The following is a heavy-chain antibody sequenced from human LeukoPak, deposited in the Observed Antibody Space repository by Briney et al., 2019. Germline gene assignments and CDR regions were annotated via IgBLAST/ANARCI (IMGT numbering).Heavy chain of an antibody. V-gene: IGHV1-69*01. CDR1: GGTFSSYA. Sequence: GSSVKVSCKASGGTFSSYAISWVRQAPGQGLEWMGGIIPIFGTANYAQKFQGRVTITAGESTGTAYMELSSLRSEDTAVYYCARLEITTVTTSDYWGQGTLVTVSS. CDR2: IIPIFGTA. J-gene: IGHJ4*02. D-gene: IGHD4-17*01. CDR3: ARLEITTVTTSDY.